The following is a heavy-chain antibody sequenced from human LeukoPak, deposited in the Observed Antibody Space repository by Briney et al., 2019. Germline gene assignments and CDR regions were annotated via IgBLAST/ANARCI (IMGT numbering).Heavy chain of an antibody. V-gene: IGHV1-2*06. CDR2: INAKSGDT. J-gene: IGHJ6*02. CDR1: GYTFTDYY. Sequence: GASVKVSCKASGYTFTDYYVHWVRRAPGQGLEWMGRINAKSGDTNAAQRFQGRVTMTRVTSITTAYLELSRLRSDDTAVYYCARDELYNGYYSVKYHYNGMDVWGQGTTVTVSS. D-gene: IGHD3-3*01. CDR3: ARDELYNGYYSVKYHYNGMDV.